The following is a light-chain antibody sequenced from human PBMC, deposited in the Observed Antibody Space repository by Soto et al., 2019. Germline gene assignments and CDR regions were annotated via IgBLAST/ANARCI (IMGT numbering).Light chain of an antibody. J-gene: IGKJ4*01. V-gene: IGKV1-5*01. CDR1: QSIIRW. CDR2: DAS. Sequence: DIQMTQSPSTLSASVGDRVTITCRASQSIIRWLAWYQQKPGKAPNLLIYDASKLESGVPSRFSGSESGTEFTEFTLTINGLQPGDSATYFCQQYDSIPFTFGGGTKVEIK. CDR3: QQYDSIPFT.